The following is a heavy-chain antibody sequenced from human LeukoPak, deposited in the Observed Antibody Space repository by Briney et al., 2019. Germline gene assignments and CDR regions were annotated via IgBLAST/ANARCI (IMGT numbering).Heavy chain of an antibody. Sequence: ASVKVSCKASGYTFTSYGISWVRQAPGQGLEWMGWISAYNGNTNYAQKLQGRVTITTDESTSTAYMELSSLRSEDTAVYYCAREGTTAAFGIWGQGTMDTVSS. V-gene: IGHV1-18*01. CDR3: AREGTTAAFGI. CDR1: GYTFTSYG. CDR2: ISAYNGNT. D-gene: IGHD1-14*01. J-gene: IGHJ3*02.